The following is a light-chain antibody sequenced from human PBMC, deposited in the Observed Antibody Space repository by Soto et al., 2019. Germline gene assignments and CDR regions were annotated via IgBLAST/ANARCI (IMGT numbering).Light chain of an antibody. V-gene: IGKV3-11*01. CDR1: QSVSSS. J-gene: IGKJ4*01. CDR3: QQRSNWPPSLT. CDR2: DAS. Sequence: EIVLTQSPATLSLSPGERATLSCRASQSVSSSLAWYQQNPGQAPRLLIYDASNMATGIPARFSGSGSGTDFTLTISSLEPEDFAVYYCQQRSNWPPSLTFGGGTKVEIK.